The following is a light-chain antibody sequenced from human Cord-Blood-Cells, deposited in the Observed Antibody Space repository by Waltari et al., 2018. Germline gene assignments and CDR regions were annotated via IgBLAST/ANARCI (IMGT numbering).Light chain of an antibody. CDR1: QDISNY. Sequence: DIQMTQSPSSLSASVGDRVTITCQASQDISNYLNWHQQKPGKAPKLLIYDAANLETGVPSRFSGSGSVTDCTITSSSRQREDIATYDWQQYDNLPLTFGGGTKVEIK. V-gene: IGKV1-33*01. J-gene: IGKJ4*01. CDR3: QQYDNLPLT. CDR2: DAA.